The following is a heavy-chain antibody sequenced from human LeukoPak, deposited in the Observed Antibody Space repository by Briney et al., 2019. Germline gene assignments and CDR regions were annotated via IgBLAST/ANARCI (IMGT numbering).Heavy chain of an antibody. D-gene: IGHD3-3*01. CDR2: IRNSGGST. J-gene: IGHJ4*02. CDR1: GFTFSSYS. V-gene: IGHV3-23*01. CDR3: AKTDFWSGFDY. Sequence: PGGSLRLSCAASGFTFSSYSMTWVRQAPGKGLEWVSTIRNSGGSTYYADSVKGRFTISRDNSKNTLYLQMNSLRAEDTAVYYCAKTDFWSGFDYWGQGTLVTVSS.